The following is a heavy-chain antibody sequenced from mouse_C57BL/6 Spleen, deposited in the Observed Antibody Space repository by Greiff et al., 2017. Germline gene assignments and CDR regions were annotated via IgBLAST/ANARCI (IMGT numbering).Heavy chain of an antibody. CDR2: IDPSDSYT. CDR3: ARGRGSSLYYFDH. Sequence: VQLQQSGAELVMPGASVKLSCKASGYTFTSYWMHWVKQRPGQGLEWIGEIDPSDSYTNYNQKFKGKSTLTVDKSSSTAYMQLSSLTSEDSAVYYCARGRGSSLYYFDHWGQGTTLTVSS. J-gene: IGHJ2*01. CDR1: GYTFTSYW. D-gene: IGHD1-1*01. V-gene: IGHV1-69*01.